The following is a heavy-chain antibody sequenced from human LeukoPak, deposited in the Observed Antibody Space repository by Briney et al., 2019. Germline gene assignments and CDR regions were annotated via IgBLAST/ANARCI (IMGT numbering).Heavy chain of an antibody. D-gene: IGHD3-22*01. CDR3: AREGTQWYYYDSSGFIDY. V-gene: IGHV4-34*01. J-gene: IGHJ4*02. CDR1: GGSFSGYY. CDR2: INHSGST. Sequence: PSETLSLTCAVYGGSFSGYYWSWIRQPPGKGLEWIGEINHSGSTNYNPSLKSRVTISVDTSKNQFSLKLSSVTAADTAVYYCAREGTQWYYYDSSGFIDYWGQGTLVTVSS.